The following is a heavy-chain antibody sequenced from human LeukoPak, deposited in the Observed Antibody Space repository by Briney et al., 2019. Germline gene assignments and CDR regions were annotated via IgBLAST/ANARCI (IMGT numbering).Heavy chain of an antibody. Sequence: SETLSLTCTVSGGSISSYYWSWIRQPPGKGLEWIGYIYYSGSTNYNPSLKSRVTISVDTSKNQFSLKLSSVTAADTAVYYCARVGVLRFLEWGYNWFDPWGQGTLVTVSS. CDR2: IYYSGST. V-gene: IGHV4-59*01. CDR1: GGSISSYY. CDR3: ARVGVLRFLEWGYNWFDP. J-gene: IGHJ5*02. D-gene: IGHD3-3*01.